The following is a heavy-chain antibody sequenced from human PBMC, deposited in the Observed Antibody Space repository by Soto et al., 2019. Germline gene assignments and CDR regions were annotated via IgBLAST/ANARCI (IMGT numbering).Heavy chain of an antibody. J-gene: IGHJ6*02. Sequence: ASVRVSCKASGYTFTRYGISWVRQAPGQGLEWMGWISAYDGNTNYAQKLQGRVTMTTDTSTGTAYMELSSLRSEDTAVYYCATVAYDFWCCYFGSPNGMAVCGHATTVTVSS. V-gene: IGHV1-18*01. D-gene: IGHD3-3*01. CDR2: ISAYDGNT. CDR1: GYTFTRYG. CDR3: ATVAYDFWCCYFGSPNGMAV.